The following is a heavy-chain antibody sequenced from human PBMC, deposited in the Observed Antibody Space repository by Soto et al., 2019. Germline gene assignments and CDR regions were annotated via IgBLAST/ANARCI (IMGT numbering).Heavy chain of an antibody. CDR3: GREIVTAGGNNYFDP. CDR2: VYHTGDT. D-gene: IGHD2-21*02. Sequence: SETLSLTCGVSGGTVASSHWWSWVRQSPGGGLEFIGNVYHTGDTNFNPFLQSRVTISVDKSNNQFSLRLNSLTAADTAVYFCGREIVTAGGNNYFDPWGPGTLVTVSS. CDR1: GGTVASSHW. V-gene: IGHV4-4*02. J-gene: IGHJ5*02.